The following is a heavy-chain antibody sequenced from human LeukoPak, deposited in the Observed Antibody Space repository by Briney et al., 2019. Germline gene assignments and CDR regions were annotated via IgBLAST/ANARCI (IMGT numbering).Heavy chain of an antibody. CDR2: ISGSGVSL. CDR3: AASTYLRRPIDY. V-gene: IGHV3-11*04. Sequence: PGGSLRLSCVASGFTFTDYYMTRIRQTPGKGLEWLSYISGSGVSLFYADSVKGRFTICRDNDADSLYLEMKSLRAEDTGVYYCAASTYLRRPIDYWGRGTLVTVSS. D-gene: IGHD4-17*01. CDR1: GFTFTDYY. J-gene: IGHJ4*02.